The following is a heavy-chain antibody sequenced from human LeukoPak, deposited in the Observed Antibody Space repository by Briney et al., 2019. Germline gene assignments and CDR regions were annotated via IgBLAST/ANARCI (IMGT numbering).Heavy chain of an antibody. V-gene: IGHV3-9*01. CDR2: ISWNSGYI. J-gene: IGHJ4*02. Sequence: GGSLRLSCAASGFTFDNYAMHWVRQAPGKGLEWLSIISWNSGYIGYADSVKGRFTISRDNAKKSLDLQMNSLSAEDTAFYYCAKVRGTYSSGYFFDYWGQGTLVTVSS. CDR1: GFTFDNYA. D-gene: IGHD6-19*01. CDR3: AKVRGTYSSGYFFDY.